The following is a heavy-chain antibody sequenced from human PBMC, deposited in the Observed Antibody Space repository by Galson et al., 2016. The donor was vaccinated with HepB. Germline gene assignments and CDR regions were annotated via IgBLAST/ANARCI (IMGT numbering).Heavy chain of an antibody. J-gene: IGHJ4*02. CDR3: TTPGDSGYAPPPDY. D-gene: IGHD5-12*01. CDR2: IKSEVDGATT. Sequence: GLEWVGHIKSEVDGATTEYAAPVKGRFTISRDDSKNTLYLQIHNLKIEDTAVYYCTTPGDSGYAPPPDYWGQGTLVTVSS. V-gene: IGHV3-15*01.